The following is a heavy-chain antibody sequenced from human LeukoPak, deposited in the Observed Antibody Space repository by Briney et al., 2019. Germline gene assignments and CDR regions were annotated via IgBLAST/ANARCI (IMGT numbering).Heavy chain of an antibody. D-gene: IGHD3-10*01. CDR1: GITFTTYA. CDR2: ITTNGGNT. V-gene: IGHV3-64D*09. Sequence: PGGSLRLSCSVFGITFTTYAMHWARQAPGKGLEYVSGITTNGGNTYYADSVKGRFTISRDNSKSTLYLQMSSLRADDTALYYCVKGEMAMVRGVHAGWGQGTLVTVSP. J-gene: IGHJ4*02. CDR3: VKGEMAMVRGVHAG.